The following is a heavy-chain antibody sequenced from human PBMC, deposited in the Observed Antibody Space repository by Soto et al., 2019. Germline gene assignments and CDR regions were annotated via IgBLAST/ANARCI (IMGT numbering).Heavy chain of an antibody. CDR2: ISYDGSNK. V-gene: IGHV3-30*18. Sequence: GGSLRLSCAASGFTFSSYGMHWVRQAPGKGLEWVAVISYDGSNKYYAGSVKGRFAISRDNSKNTLYLQMNSLRAEDTAVYYCAKDSRYYDSSGYYDYWGQGTLVTVSS. CDR1: GFTFSSYG. D-gene: IGHD3-22*01. CDR3: AKDSRYYDSSGYYDY. J-gene: IGHJ4*02.